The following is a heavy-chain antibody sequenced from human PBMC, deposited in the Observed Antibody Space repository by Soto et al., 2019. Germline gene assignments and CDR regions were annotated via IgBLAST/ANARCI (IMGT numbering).Heavy chain of an antibody. D-gene: IGHD3-10*01. Sequence: QVQLQESGPGLVKPSETLSLTCTVSGGSISSYYWSWIRQPPGKGLEWIGYIYYSGSTNYNPSLKSRVTISVDTSKNQFSLKLSSVTAADTAVYYCARSPPVTSGAFDIWGQGTMVTVSS. CDR2: IYYSGST. V-gene: IGHV4-59*01. CDR1: GGSISSYY. J-gene: IGHJ3*02. CDR3: ARSPPVTSGAFDI.